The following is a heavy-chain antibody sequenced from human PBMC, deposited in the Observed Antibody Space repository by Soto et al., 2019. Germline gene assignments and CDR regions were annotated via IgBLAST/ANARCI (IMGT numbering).Heavy chain of an antibody. J-gene: IGHJ5*02. CDR1: GGTFSSYA. Sequence: QVQLVQSGAEVKKPGSSVKVSCKASGGTFSSYAISWVRQAPGQGLEWMGGISPIFGTANYAQKLQGRVTITADESTSTASMELGSLRSEDTAVYYCARDRGPTVTTGEGPFDPWGQGTLVTVSS. CDR3: ARDRGPTVTTGEGPFDP. D-gene: IGHD4-17*01. V-gene: IGHV1-69*01. CDR2: ISPIFGTA.